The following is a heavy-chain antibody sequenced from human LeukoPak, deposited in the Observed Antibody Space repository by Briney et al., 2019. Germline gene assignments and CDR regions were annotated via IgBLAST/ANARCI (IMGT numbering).Heavy chain of an antibody. D-gene: IGHD1-7*01. Sequence: SETLSLNCAVSGYSLSTGYYWGWIRQPPGKGLEWIGSSYHSGSTNYNASLKSRVTISVDTSKNQFSLKLSSVTAADTAVYYCARRGWNYGEYYVDYWGQGTLVTVSS. V-gene: IGHV4-38-2*01. J-gene: IGHJ4*02. CDR3: ARRGWNYGEYYVDY. CDR1: GYSLSTGYY. CDR2: SYHSGST.